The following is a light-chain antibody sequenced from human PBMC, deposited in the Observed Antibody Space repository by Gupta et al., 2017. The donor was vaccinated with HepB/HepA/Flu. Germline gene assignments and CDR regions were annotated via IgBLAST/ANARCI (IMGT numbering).Light chain of an antibody. CDR2: NND. J-gene: IGLJ1*01. CDR3: AAWDDSLNGLYV. V-gene: IGLV1-44*01. CDR1: RSNIGSNA. Sequence: QSVLTQPPSVSGSPGQRVAISCSWVRSNIGSNAVKWYQQLPEAAPKLLIHNNDQRPSGVPDRFSGSKSGTSASLAISGLQSEDEADYYCAAWDDSLNGLYVFGTGTKVTVL.